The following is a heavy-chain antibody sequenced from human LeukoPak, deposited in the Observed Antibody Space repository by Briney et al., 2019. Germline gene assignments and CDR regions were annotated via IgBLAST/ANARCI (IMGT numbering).Heavy chain of an antibody. Sequence: GASVKVSCKASGYTFTSYYVHWVRQAPGQGLEWVGILNPSGSSTSYAQNFQGRVTMTSDTSTSTVYMELSSLRSEDTAVYYCARTTVTDDAFDIWGQGTMVTVSS. J-gene: IGHJ3*02. CDR3: ARTTVTDDAFDI. CDR2: LNPSGSST. V-gene: IGHV1-46*01. CDR1: GYTFTSYY. D-gene: IGHD4-17*01.